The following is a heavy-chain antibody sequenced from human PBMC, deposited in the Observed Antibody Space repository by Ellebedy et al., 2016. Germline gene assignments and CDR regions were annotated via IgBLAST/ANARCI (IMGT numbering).Heavy chain of an antibody. CDR3: ARETYYYDSSGLDY. Sequence: GSLRLSXAVYGGSFSGYYWSWIRQPPGKGLEWIGEINHSGSTNYNPSLKSRVTISVDTSKNQFSLKLSSVTAADTAVYYCARETYYYDSSGLDYWGQGTLVTVSS. D-gene: IGHD3-22*01. V-gene: IGHV4-34*01. J-gene: IGHJ4*02. CDR1: GGSFSGYY. CDR2: INHSGST.